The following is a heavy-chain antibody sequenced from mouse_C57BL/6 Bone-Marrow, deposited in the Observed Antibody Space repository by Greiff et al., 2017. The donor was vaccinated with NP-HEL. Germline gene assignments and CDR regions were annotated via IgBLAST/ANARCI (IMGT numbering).Heavy chain of an antibody. Sequence: QVQLQQSGPELVKPGASVKISCKASGYAFSSSWMNWVKQRPGKGLEWIGRIYPGDGHTNYNGKFKGKATLTADTSSSTAYMQLSSLTSEDSAVYFCARLYYHRGFAYWGQGTLVTVSA. J-gene: IGHJ3*01. CDR2: IYPGDGHT. V-gene: IGHV1-82*01. D-gene: IGHD2-14*01. CDR1: GYAFSSSW. CDR3: ARLYYHRGFAY.